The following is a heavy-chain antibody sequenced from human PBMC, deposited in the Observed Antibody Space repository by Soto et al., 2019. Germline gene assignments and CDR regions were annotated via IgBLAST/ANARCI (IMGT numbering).Heavy chain of an antibody. CDR3: AVSRDGYSMDV. Sequence: SETLSLTCTVSGGSISSGGYYWSWIRQHPGKGLEWIGYIYYSGSTYYNPSLKSRVTISVDTSKDQFSLKLSSVTAADTAVYYCAVSRDGYSMDVWGQGTTVPVS. CDR1: GGSISSGGYY. V-gene: IGHV4-31*03. D-gene: IGHD2-2*01. CDR2: IYYSGST. J-gene: IGHJ6*02.